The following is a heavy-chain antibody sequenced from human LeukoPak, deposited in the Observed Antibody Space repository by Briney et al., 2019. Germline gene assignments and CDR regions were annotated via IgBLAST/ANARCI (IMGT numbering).Heavy chain of an antibody. D-gene: IGHD4-23*01. Sequence: PGGSLRLSCAASGFTFSSYAMHWVRQAPGKGLEWVAVISYDGSNKYYADSVKGRFTISRDNSKNTLYLQMNGLRAEDTAIHYCAKGSAQWELYDYWGQGTLVTVSS. CDR2: ISYDGSNK. V-gene: IGHV3-30-3*01. J-gene: IGHJ4*02. CDR1: GFTFSSYA. CDR3: AKGSAQWELYDY.